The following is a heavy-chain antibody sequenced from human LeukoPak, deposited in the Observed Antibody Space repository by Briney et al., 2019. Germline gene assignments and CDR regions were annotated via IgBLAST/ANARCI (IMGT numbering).Heavy chain of an antibody. Sequence: GGSLRLSCAASGFTFSSYWMSWVRQAPGKGLEWVANIKPDGSEKYYVDSVEGRFTISRDNAKNSLYLQMNSLRAEDTAVYYCATSGYYYYFDYWGQGTLVTVSS. CDR2: IKPDGSEK. J-gene: IGHJ4*02. V-gene: IGHV3-7*01. CDR1: GFTFSSYW. CDR3: ATSGYYYYFDY. D-gene: IGHD3-3*01.